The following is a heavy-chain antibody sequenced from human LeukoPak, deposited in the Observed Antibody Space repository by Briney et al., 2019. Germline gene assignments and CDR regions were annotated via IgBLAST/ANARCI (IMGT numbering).Heavy chain of an antibody. CDR2: ASHDEVGK. J-gene: IGHJ4*02. V-gene: IGHV3-30*18. D-gene: IGHD4-17*01. CDR3: AKDRGYGEHEPFES. Sequence: GGSLRLSCAASGFTFSSYAMSWVRQAPGRGLEWVAVASHDEVGKQFADSVKGRFTLSRDNSRDSLHLQMNRLRDEDTGVYYCAKDRGYGEHEPFESWGQGSLVIVSS. CDR1: GFTFSSYA.